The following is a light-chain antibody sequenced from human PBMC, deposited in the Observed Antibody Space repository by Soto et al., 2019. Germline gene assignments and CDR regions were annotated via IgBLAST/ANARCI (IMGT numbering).Light chain of an antibody. CDR1: QSVGSY. Sequence: EIVLTQSPATLSLSPGERATLSCRASQSVGSYFAWYKQKPGQATRLLIYDASNRDTGIPARFSGSGSGTDFTLTISSLEPEDFPVDYWQQRGNWPLTFGQGAKVEIK. J-gene: IGKJ1*01. CDR3: QQRGNWPLT. V-gene: IGKV3-11*01. CDR2: DAS.